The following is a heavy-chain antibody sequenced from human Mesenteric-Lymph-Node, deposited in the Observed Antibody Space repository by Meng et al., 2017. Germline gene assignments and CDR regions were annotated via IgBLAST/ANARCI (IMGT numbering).Heavy chain of an antibody. CDR2: IYYSGNT. CDR1: GGSMSSGDYF. D-gene: IGHD1-14*01. J-gene: IGHJ5*02. CDR3: ARAEYYNWFDP. V-gene: IGHV4-30-4*01. Sequence: QVQVEESGPGLVKTSQTLSLTCTVSGGSMSSGDYFWNWIRQPPGKGLEWIGYIYYSGNTYYNPSLKSRVTISIDTSKNQFSLKLSSVTAADTAVYYCARAEYYNWFDPWGQGTLVTVSS.